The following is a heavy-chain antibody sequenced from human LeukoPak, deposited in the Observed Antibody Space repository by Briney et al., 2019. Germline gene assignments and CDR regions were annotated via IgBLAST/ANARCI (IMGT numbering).Heavy chain of an antibody. CDR1: GYTFTNHG. J-gene: IGHJ3*02. CDR2: IGTYNGNT. CDR3: ARSGGWAYGDYDGFIAFDI. D-gene: IGHD4-17*01. Sequence: GASVKVSCKASGYTFTNHGISWVRQAPGQGLEWMGWIGTYNGNTNYAQKLQGRVTMTTDTSTSTAYMDLRSLRSDDTAVYYCARSGGWAYGDYDGFIAFDIWGQGTMVTVSS. V-gene: IGHV1-18*01.